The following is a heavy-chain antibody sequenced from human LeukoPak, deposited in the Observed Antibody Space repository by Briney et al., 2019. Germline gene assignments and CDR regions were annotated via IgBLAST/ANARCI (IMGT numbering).Heavy chain of an antibody. D-gene: IGHD2-2*01. CDR2: ISAYNGNT. J-gene: IGHJ4*02. V-gene: IGHV1-18*01. CDR3: ARGYCSITSCYGFDY. Sequence: ASVKVSCKASGYTFTSYGISWVRQAPGQGLEWMGWISAYNGNTNYAQKLQGRVTMTTDTSTSTAYMELRSLRSDDTAVYYCARGYCSITSCYGFDYWGQGTLVTVSS. CDR1: GYTFTSYG.